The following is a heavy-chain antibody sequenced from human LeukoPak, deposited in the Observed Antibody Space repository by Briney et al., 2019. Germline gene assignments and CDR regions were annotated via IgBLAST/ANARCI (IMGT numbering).Heavy chain of an antibody. D-gene: IGHD2-15*01. CDR2: INPKSGGT. CDR1: GYTFTGYY. CDR3: ARGQYCSGGSCFLDY. Sequence: ASVKVSCKASGYTFTGYYLHWVRQAPGQGLEWMGWINPKSGGTNYAQKFQGRVTMTRDTSISTAYMELSRLKSDDTAVYYCARGQYCSGGSCFLDYWSQGTLVTVSS. J-gene: IGHJ4*02. V-gene: IGHV1-2*02.